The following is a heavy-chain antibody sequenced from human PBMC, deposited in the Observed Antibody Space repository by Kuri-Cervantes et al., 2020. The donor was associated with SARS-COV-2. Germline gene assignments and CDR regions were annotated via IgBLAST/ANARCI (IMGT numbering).Heavy chain of an antibody. CDR2: IKQDGSEK. CDR1: GFTFSSYW. D-gene: IGHD4-17*01. CDR3: AKDSLRRPFYYYYYYMDV. J-gene: IGHJ6*03. Sequence: GESLKISCAASGFTFSSYWMSWVRQAPGKGLEWVANIKQDGSEKYYADSVKGRFTISRDNSKNTLYLQMNSLRAEDTAVYYCAKDSLRRPFYYYYYYMDVWGKGTTVTVSS. V-gene: IGHV3-7*01.